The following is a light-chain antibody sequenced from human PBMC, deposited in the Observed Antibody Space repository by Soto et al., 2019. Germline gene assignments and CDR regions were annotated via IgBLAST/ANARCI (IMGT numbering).Light chain of an antibody. CDR3: CSYAGDFYV. V-gene: IGLV2-11*01. J-gene: IGLJ1*01. Sequence: QSALTQPRSVSGSPGQSVAISCTGNNSDVDGYDYVSWHQQHPGKAPELIIFDVSKRPSGVPDRFSGSKSGNTASLIISGLQAEDEADYFCCSYAGDFYVFGSGTKVTVL. CDR2: DVS. CDR1: NSDVDGYDY.